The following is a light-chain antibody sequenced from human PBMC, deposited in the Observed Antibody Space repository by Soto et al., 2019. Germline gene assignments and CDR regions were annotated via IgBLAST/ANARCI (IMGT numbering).Light chain of an antibody. Sequence: EIVLTQSPGTLSLSPGEIATLSCRASQSISSNLACYQQKPGQAPRRLIYGASTRATGIPARFSGSGSGTDFTLTISSLEPEDFAVYYCQQRSNFGQGTRLEIK. J-gene: IGKJ5*01. CDR2: GAS. CDR1: QSISSN. V-gene: IGKV3-11*01. CDR3: QQRSN.